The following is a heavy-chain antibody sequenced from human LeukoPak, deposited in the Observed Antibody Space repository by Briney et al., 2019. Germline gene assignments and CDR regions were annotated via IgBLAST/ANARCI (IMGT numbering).Heavy chain of an antibody. CDR1: GGSISSGGYY. Sequence: SETLSLTCTVSGGSISSGGYYWSWIRQHPGKGLEWIGYIYYSGSTYYNPSLKSRVTISVDTSKNQFSLKLSSVTAADTAVYYCARLSSSWYGWFDPWGQGTLVTVSS. CDR3: ARLSSSWYGWFDP. D-gene: IGHD6-13*01. J-gene: IGHJ5*02. CDR2: IYYSGST. V-gene: IGHV4-31*03.